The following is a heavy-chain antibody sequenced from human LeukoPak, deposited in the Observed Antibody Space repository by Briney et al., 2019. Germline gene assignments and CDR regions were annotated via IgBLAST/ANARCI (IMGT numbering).Heavy chain of an antibody. CDR2: INHSGST. Sequence: SETLFLTCTVSGGSISSYYWSWIRQPPGKGLEWIGEINHSGSTNYNPSLKSRVTISVDTSKNQFSLKLSSVTAADTAVYYCARGTILSIWGQGTMVTVSS. J-gene: IGHJ3*02. CDR3: ARGTILSI. V-gene: IGHV4-34*01. CDR1: GGSISSYY. D-gene: IGHD2-15*01.